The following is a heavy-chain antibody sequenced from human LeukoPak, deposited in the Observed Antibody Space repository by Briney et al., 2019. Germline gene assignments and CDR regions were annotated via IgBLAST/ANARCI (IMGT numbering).Heavy chain of an antibody. D-gene: IGHD6-13*01. J-gene: IGHJ4*02. Sequence: PRGSLRLSCAASGFTFSSYAMSWVRQAPGKGLEWVSAISGSGGSTYYADSVKGRFTISRDNSKNTLYLQMNSLRAEDTAVYYCAKRKYSSSWYLLFDYWGQGTLVTVSS. V-gene: IGHV3-23*01. CDR2: ISGSGGST. CDR1: GFTFSSYA. CDR3: AKRKYSSSWYLLFDY.